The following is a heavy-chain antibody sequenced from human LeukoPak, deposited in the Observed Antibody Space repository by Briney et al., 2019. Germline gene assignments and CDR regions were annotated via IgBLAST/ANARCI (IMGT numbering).Heavy chain of an antibody. V-gene: IGHV1-18*01. J-gene: IGHJ4*02. Sequence: GASVKVSCKASGYTFTNYGISWVRQAPGQGLEWMGWISAYNGNTDYAQNLRGRVTMTTDTSTSTAYMELRSLRSDDTAVYYCARDSVDGSGTYYNDSPDYWGQGTLVTVSS. CDR3: ARDSVDGSGTYYNDSPDY. CDR1: GYTFTNYG. D-gene: IGHD3-10*01. CDR2: ISAYNGNT.